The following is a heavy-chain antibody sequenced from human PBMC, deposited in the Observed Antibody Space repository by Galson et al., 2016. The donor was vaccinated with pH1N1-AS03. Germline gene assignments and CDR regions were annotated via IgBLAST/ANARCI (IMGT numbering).Heavy chain of an antibody. CDR1: GFNLSDYY. J-gene: IGHJ3*02. CDR3: ARSYGGTSLDI. CDR2: IRSRGTTI. Sequence: SLRLSCAASGFNLSDYYMTWIRQAPGKGLEWVSYIRSRGTTIFYADSVEGRFTISRDNAKNSLFLQMNSLRAEDTAVYYCARSYGGTSLDIWGQGTMVTVSS. V-gene: IGHV3-11*01. D-gene: IGHD4-23*01.